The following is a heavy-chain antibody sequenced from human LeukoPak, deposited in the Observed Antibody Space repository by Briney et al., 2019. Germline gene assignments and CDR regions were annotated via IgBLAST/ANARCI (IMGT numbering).Heavy chain of an antibody. J-gene: IGHJ2*01. CDR2: TSGSGDST. V-gene: IGHV3-23*01. Sequence: GGSLRLSCAASGFTFSSYAMNWVRQAPGKGLEWVSSTSGSGDSTYYADSVKGRFTISRDNSKNTLYLQMNSLRTDDTAVYYCAKAGPSPGVWYSDLWGRGTPVTVSS. CDR3: AKAGPSPGVWYSDL. CDR1: GFTFSSYA. D-gene: IGHD3-3*01.